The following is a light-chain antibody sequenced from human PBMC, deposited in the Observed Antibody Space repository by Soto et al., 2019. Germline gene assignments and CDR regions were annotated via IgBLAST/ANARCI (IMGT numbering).Light chain of an antibody. CDR3: SSYAGSNNSYV. Sequence: QAALTQPPSASGSPGQAVTISCTGTSSDVGGYNYVSWYQQHPGKAPKLMIYEVSKRPSGVPDRFSGSKSGNTASLTVSGLQAEDEADYYCSSYAGSNNSYVFGTGTNVTAL. CDR1: SSDVGGYNY. V-gene: IGLV2-8*01. J-gene: IGLJ1*01. CDR2: EVS.